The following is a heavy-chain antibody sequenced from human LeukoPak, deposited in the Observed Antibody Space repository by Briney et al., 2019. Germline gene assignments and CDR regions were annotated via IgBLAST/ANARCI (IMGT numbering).Heavy chain of an antibody. CDR1: GYTFTGYY. CDR2: INPNSGGT. J-gene: IGHJ3*02. V-gene: IGHV1-2*02. CDR3: ARAPPPGYCSSTSCYPDAFDI. Sequence: GASVKVSCKASGYTFTGYYMHWVRQAPGQGLEWMGWINPNSGGTNYAQKFQGRVTMTRDTSISTAYMELSRLRSDDTAVYYCARAPPPGYCSSTSCYPDAFDIWGQGTMVTVSS. D-gene: IGHD2-2*01.